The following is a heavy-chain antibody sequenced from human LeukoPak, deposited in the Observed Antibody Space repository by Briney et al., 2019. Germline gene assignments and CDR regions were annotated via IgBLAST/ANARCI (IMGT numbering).Heavy chain of an antibody. J-gene: IGHJ6*03. Sequence: PGGSLRLSCEASGFTFSDYYMSWVRQAPGKGLEWVSGISWNGGRTGYADSVKGRFTISRDNAKNFLYLQMNSLRAEDTALYYCARYTRGLGYMDVWGKGTTVTVSS. D-gene: IGHD3-10*01. V-gene: IGHV3-20*04. CDR2: ISWNGGRT. CDR3: ARYTRGLGYMDV. CDR1: GFTFSDYY.